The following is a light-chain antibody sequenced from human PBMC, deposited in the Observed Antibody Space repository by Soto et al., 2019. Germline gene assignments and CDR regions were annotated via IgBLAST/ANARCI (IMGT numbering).Light chain of an antibody. J-gene: IGKJ2*01. CDR1: QSVSSSY. Sequence: IVLTQSPGTLSLSPGERATLSCRASQSVSSSYLAWYQQKPGQAPRLLIYGASSRATGIPDRFSGSGSGTDFTFTISRLGPEDFAVYSCQQYGSSLYTFGQGTRLDIK. CDR3: QQYGSSLYT. CDR2: GAS. V-gene: IGKV3-20*01.